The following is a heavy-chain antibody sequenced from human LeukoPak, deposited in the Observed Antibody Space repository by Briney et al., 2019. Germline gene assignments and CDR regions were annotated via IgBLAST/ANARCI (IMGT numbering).Heavy chain of an antibody. J-gene: IGHJ4*02. CDR2: ISDSGGST. CDR3: ARDVEGGYSRHPY. D-gene: IGHD5-18*01. CDR1: GFTLSSYA. V-gene: IGHV3-23*01. Sequence: QAGGSLRLSCAASGFTLSSYAMSWVRQTPGKGLEWVSGISDSGGSTVYADSIKGRFIISRDNSKNMLYLQMNSLRAEDTAVYFCARDVEGGYSRHPYWGQGTLVTVSS.